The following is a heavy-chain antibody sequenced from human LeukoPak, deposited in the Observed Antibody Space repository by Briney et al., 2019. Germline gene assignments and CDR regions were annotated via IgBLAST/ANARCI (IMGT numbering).Heavy chain of an antibody. V-gene: IGHV3-23*01. CDR3: AKEEYSGYDDTYYFDY. CDR1: GFTFSSST. J-gene: IGHJ4*02. CDR2: ILNNDIGGNA. D-gene: IGHD5-12*01. Sequence: GGSLRLSCTASGFTFSSSTMSWVRQAPGKRPEWVSGILNNDIGGNAYYADSVKGRFTISRDNSKNTLYLQMNSLRAEDTAVYYCAKEEYSGYDDTYYFDYWGQGTLVTVSS.